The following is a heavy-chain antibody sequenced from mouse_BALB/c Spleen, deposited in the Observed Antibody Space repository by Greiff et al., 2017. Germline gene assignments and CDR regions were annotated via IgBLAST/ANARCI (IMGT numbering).Heavy chain of an antibody. V-gene: IGHV2-9*02. J-gene: IGHJ2*01. CDR2: IWAGGST. Sequence: VKVVESGPGLVAPSQSLSITCTVSGFSLTSYGVHWVRQPPGKGLEWLGVIWAGGSTNYNSALMSRLSISKDNSKSQVFLKMNSLQTDDTAMYYCARESPITTALDYWGQGTTLTVSS. CDR3: ARESPITTALDY. CDR1: GFSLTSYG. D-gene: IGHD1-1*01.